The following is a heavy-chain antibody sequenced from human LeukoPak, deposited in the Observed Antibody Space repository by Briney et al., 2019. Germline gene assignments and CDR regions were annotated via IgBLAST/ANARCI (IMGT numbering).Heavy chain of an antibody. CDR3: ATNGRLLDY. D-gene: IGHD4/OR15-4a*01. Sequence: GGSLRLPCAPSEFTFRKHWMSWVRQAPGRGLEWVANINEDGSVKYYVDSVKGRFTISRDNAKNSLYLQMDSLRIEDTAVYYCATNGRLLDYWGQGTLVTVSS. V-gene: IGHV3-7*01. CDR1: EFTFRKHW. CDR2: INEDGSVK. J-gene: IGHJ4*02.